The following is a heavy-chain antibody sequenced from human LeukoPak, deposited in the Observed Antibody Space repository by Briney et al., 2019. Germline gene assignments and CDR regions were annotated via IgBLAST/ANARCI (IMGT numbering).Heavy chain of an antibody. V-gene: IGHV1-2*02. CDR2: INPHSGGT. D-gene: IGHD2-2*01. CDR3: ARDVGEYCSSTSCYASHY. Sequence: ASVKVSCKASGYTFTGYYIHWVRQAPGQGLEWMGWINPHSGGTNYAQKFQGGVTMTGDTSITTAYMELSSLRSDDTAVYYCARDVGEYCSSTSCYASHYWGQGTLVTVSS. CDR1: GYTFTGYY. J-gene: IGHJ4*02.